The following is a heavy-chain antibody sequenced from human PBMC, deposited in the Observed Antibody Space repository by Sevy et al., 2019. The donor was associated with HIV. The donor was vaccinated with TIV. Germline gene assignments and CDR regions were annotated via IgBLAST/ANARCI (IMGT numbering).Heavy chain of an antibody. J-gene: IGHJ3*02. D-gene: IGHD3-3*01. V-gene: IGHV5-51*01. Sequence: GESLKISCKGSGYSFTSYWIGWVRQMPGKGLEWMGIIYPGDSDTRYSPSFQGQVTISADKSISTAYLQWSSLKASDTAMYYCARCDFWSGYVLLGAFDIWGQGTMVTVSS. CDR2: IYPGDSDT. CDR3: ARCDFWSGYVLLGAFDI. CDR1: GYSFTSYW.